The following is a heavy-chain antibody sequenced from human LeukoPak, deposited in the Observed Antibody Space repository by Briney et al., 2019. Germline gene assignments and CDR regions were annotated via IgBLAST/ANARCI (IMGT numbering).Heavy chain of an antibody. CDR1: GGSISRSSYF. D-gene: IGHD6-13*01. CDR3: ARQTAAGTDY. CDR2: IYYSGTA. V-gene: IGHV4-39*01. J-gene: IGHJ4*02. Sequence: PSETLSLTCTVSGGSISRSSYFWGSIRHPPGKGLEWIGSIYYSGTAYYSPSLKKRITISVETSKNQFSLNLSSVTAADTAVYYCARQTAAGTDYWGQGTLVTVSS.